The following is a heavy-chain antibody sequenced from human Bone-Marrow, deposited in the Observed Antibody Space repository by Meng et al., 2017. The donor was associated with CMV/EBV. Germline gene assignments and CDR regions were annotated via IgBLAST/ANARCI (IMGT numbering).Heavy chain of an antibody. V-gene: IGHV3-23*03. CDR2: IYSGGSST. J-gene: IGHJ6*02. CDR3: AKFSVRRFDYGMDV. Sequence: GESLKISCAASGFTFSSYAMSWVRQAPGKGLEWVSVIYSGGSSTYYADSVKGRFTISRHNSKNTLYLQMNSLRAEDTAVYYCAKFSVRRFDYGMDVWGQGTTVTFSS. D-gene: IGHD2/OR15-2a*01. CDR1: GFTFSSYA.